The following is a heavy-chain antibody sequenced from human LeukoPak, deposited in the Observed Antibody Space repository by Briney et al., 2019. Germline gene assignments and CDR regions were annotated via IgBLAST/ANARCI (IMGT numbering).Heavy chain of an antibody. J-gene: IGHJ3*02. CDR1: GYSISSGYY. Sequence: PSETLSLTCTVSGYSISSGYYWGWIRQPPGKGLEWIGSIYHSGSTYYNPSLKSRVTISVDTSKNQFSLKLSSVTAADTAVYYCARPRYYDRGFAFDIWGQGTMVTVSS. CDR3: ARPRYYDRGFAFDI. D-gene: IGHD3-22*01. V-gene: IGHV4-38-2*02. CDR2: IYHSGST.